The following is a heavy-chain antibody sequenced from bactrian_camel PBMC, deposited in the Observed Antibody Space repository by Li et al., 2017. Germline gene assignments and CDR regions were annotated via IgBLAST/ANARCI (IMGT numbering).Heavy chain of an antibody. CDR2: LDSNGKT. Sequence: HVQLVESGGGSVQAGGSRTLSCVRSGGSGSYCLAWIRQTPGKGHEWVARLDSNGKTTYADPVKGRFTISQDTANKVVYLQMDSLKPEDTAIYYCAAGIYGGAWHYDIRRGGEYFGDWGQGTQVTVS. D-gene: IGHD2*01. V-gene: IGHV3S53*01. CDR3: AAGIYGGAWHYDIRRGGEYFGD. J-gene: IGHJ4*01. CDR1: GGSGSYC.